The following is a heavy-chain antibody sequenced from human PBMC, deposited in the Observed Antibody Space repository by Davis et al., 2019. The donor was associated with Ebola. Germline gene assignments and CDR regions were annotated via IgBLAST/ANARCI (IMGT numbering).Heavy chain of an antibody. D-gene: IGHD2-2*01. CDR1: GFSLSTRGMC. V-gene: IGHV2-70*01. J-gene: IGHJ5*02. CDR2: IDWDDDK. CDR3: ARTNNYCSSTSCYEGYNWFDP. Sequence: SGPTLVKPTQTLTLTCTFSGFSLSTRGMCVSWIRQPPGKALEWLALIDWDDDKYYSTSLKTRLTISKDTSKNQVVLTMTNMDPVDTATYYCARTNNYCSSTSCYEGYNWFDPWGQGTLVTVSS.